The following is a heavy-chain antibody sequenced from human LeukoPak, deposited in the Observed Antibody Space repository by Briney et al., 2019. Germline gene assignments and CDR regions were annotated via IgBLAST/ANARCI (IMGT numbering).Heavy chain of an antibody. CDR3: AKGQELDDGVFDS. CDR1: GFTFSSIA. Sequence: GGSLRLSCAASGFTFSSIAMTWVRQAPGKGLEWVSTIRSNGETTYNADSVKGRFTISKDNSKKTLYLQLNSLRVEDTAIYYCAKGQELDDGVFDSWGQGTLVTVSS. D-gene: IGHD1-1*01. V-gene: IGHV3-23*01. CDR2: IRSNGETT. J-gene: IGHJ4*02.